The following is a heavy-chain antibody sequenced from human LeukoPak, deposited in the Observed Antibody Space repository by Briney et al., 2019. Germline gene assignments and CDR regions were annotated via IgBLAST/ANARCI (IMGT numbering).Heavy chain of an antibody. J-gene: IGHJ4*02. Sequence: PGGPLRLPCAPSGLTFSVYAMNWVRQARGKGREWVSHIFSSDSTIGYADSVKGRFTVSRDNAKNSLYLQMNSLRDEDSAVYYCARDQGIFDYWGQGTLVTVSS. CDR1: GLTFSVYA. CDR2: IFSSDSTI. CDR3: ARDQGIFDY. V-gene: IGHV3-48*02.